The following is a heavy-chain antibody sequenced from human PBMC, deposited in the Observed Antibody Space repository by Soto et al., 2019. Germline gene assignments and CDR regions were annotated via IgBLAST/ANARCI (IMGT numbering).Heavy chain of an antibody. D-gene: IGHD1-26*01. V-gene: IGHV1-18*01. CDR3: VMRELLTGNDY. Sequence: ASVKVSCKASGYTFTSNGFSWVRQAPGQGLEWLGWISAYNGNTNYAQKLQGRVTMTTDTSTSTAYMELRSLRSDDTAVYYCVMRELLTGNDYWGQGTLVTVSS. CDR1: GYTFTSNG. J-gene: IGHJ4*02. CDR2: ISAYNGNT.